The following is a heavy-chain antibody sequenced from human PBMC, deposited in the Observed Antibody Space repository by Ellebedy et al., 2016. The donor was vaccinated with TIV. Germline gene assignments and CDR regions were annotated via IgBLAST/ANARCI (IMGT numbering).Heavy chain of an antibody. V-gene: IGHV3-11*06. Sequence: GESLKISCAASGFTFSDYYMSWIRQAPGKGLGWVSYISSSSTYTKYTNYADSVKGRFTISRDNAKNSLYLQMNSLRAEDTAVYYCARDREIFGVVIPSDVWGQGTTVTVSS. CDR3: ARDREIFGVVIPSDV. J-gene: IGHJ6*02. CDR2: ISSSSTY. CDR1: GFTFSDYY. D-gene: IGHD3-3*01.